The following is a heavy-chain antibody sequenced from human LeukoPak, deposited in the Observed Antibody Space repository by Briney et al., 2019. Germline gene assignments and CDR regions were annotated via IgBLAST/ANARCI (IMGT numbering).Heavy chain of an antibody. D-gene: IGHD6-13*01. CDR1: GDSISSSHHL. CDR2: IYASGNT. J-gene: IGHJ6*03. CDR3: ARLRVDSSSWYYYYYYMDV. V-gene: IGHV4-61*02. Sequence: PSETLSLTCTVSGDSISSSHHLWRWIRQPAGKELEWIGRIYASGNTNYNHSLKSRVSISLDTSKNQFSLNLRSVTAADTAVYYCARLRVDSSSWYYYYYYMDVWGKGTTVTISS.